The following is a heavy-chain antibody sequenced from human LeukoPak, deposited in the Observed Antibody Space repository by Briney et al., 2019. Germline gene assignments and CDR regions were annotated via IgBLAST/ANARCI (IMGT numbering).Heavy chain of an antibody. CDR3: ARARPHYYGSGSYGGAFDY. V-gene: IGHV3-13*01. CDR2: IGTAGDT. J-gene: IGHJ4*02. Sequence: GGSLSLSCAASGFTFSSYYMHWVRQATGKGLDWVSAIGTAGDTYYPGSVKGRFTISRENAKNSLYLQMNSLRAGDTAVYYCARARPHYYGSGSYGGAFDYWGQGTLVTVSS. CDR1: GFTFSSYY. D-gene: IGHD3-10*01.